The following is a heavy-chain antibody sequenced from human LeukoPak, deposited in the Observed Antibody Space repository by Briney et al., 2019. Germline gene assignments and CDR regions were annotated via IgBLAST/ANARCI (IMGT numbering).Heavy chain of an antibody. D-gene: IGHD3-22*01. CDR2: INPRGGSI. CDR3: ARDPPYDTSGYYFDY. Sequence: ASVKVSCKASGYPFTSYYMHWVRQAPGQGLEWMGIINPRGGSISYAQKFQGRVTMTRDTSTSTVYMELSSLRSEDTAVYYCARDPPYDTSGYYFDYWGQGTLVTVS. V-gene: IGHV1-46*01. J-gene: IGHJ4*02. CDR1: GYPFTSYY.